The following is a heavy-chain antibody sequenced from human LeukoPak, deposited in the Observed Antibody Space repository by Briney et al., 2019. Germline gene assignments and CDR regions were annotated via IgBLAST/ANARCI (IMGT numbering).Heavy chain of an antibody. CDR2: ISAYNGNT. Sequence: ASVKVSCKASDYTFNSYGISWVRQAPGQGLEWMGWISAYNGNTNYAQNLQGRVTMTTDTSTSTAYMELSSLRSEDTAVYYCAREPLSSSWPPDYWGQGTLVTVSS. CDR1: DYTFNSYG. CDR3: AREPLSSSWPPDY. V-gene: IGHV1-18*01. J-gene: IGHJ4*02. D-gene: IGHD6-13*01.